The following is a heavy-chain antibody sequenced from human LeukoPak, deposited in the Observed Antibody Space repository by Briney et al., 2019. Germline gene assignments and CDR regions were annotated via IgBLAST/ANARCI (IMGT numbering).Heavy chain of an antibody. CDR2: IYYSGNT. CDR3: ARLGGYSYGSSYYFDY. V-gene: IGHV4-61*01. D-gene: IGHD5-18*01. Sequence: SETLSLTCTVSGGSVSSGSYYWSWIRQPPGKGLEWIGYIYYSGNTNYNPSLKSRVTISVDTSKNQFSLGLSSVTAADTAVYYCARLGGYSYGSSYYFDYWGQGTLVTVSS. J-gene: IGHJ4*02. CDR1: GGSVSSGSYY.